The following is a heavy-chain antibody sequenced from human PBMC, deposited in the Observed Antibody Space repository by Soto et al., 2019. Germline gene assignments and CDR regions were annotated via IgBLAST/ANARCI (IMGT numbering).Heavy chain of an antibody. CDR3: ATGFMGCSGGSCKFLFDY. V-gene: IGHV1-24*01. CDR2: FDPEDGET. D-gene: IGHD2-15*01. J-gene: IGHJ4*02. Sequence: GASVKVSCKVSGYTLTELPMHWVRQAPGKGLEWMGGFDPEDGETIYAQKFQGRVTMTEDTSTDTAYMELSSLRSEDTAVYYCATGFMGCSGGSCKFLFDYWGQGTLVTVSS. CDR1: GYTLTELP.